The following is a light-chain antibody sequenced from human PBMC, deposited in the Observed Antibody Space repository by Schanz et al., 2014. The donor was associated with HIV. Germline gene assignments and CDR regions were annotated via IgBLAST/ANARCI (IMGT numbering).Light chain of an antibody. CDR2: GNS. Sequence: QSVLTQPPSVSGAPGQRVTISCTGSSSNIGAGYDVHWYQQLPGTAPKLLIYGNSNRPSGVPDRFSGSKSGTSASLAISGLQSEDEADYYCSAWDDSLTAYVFGPGTKLTVL. V-gene: IGLV1-40*01. J-gene: IGLJ1*01. CDR3: SAWDDSLTAYV. CDR1: SSNIGAGYD.